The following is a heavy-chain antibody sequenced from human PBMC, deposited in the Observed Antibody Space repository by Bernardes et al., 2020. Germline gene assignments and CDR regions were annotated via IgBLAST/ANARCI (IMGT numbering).Heavy chain of an antibody. CDR1: GYTFTGYY. CDR3: ARVRGSYCSGGSCYSPGWFDP. V-gene: IGHV1-2*06. D-gene: IGHD2-15*01. J-gene: IGHJ5*02. CDR2: INPNSGGT. Sequence: ASVKVSCKASGYTFTGYYMHWVRQAPGQGLEWMGRINPNSGGTNYAQKFQGRVTMTRDTSISTAYMELSRLRSDDTAVYYCARVRGSYCSGGSCYSPGWFDPWGQGTLVTGSS.